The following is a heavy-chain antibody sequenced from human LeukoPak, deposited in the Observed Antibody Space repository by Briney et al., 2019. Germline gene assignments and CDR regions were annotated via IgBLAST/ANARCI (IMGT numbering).Heavy chain of an antibody. Sequence: GGTLRLSCAASGFTFSSYGMSWVRQAPGKGLEWVLIISGSGGTTYYADSVKGRFTISRDNSKNTLYLRMNSLRAEDTAVYYCAKDVGYSSGWFYYFDYWGQGTLVTVSS. CDR2: ISGSGGTT. CDR1: GFTFSSYG. J-gene: IGHJ4*02. V-gene: IGHV3-23*01. D-gene: IGHD6-19*01. CDR3: AKDVGYSSGWFYYFDY.